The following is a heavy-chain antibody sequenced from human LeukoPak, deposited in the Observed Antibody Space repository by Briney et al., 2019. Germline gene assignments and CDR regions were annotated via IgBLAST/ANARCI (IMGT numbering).Heavy chain of an antibody. D-gene: IGHD2-15*01. CDR2: INPNSGGT. J-gene: IGHJ6*03. CDR3: ARDPQDCSGGSCYAGLYYMDV. CDR1: GYTFTGYY. Sequence: ASVKVSCKASGYTFTGYYMHWVRQAPGQGLEWMGWINPNSGGTNYAQKFQGRVTMTRDTSISTAYMELSRLRSDDTAVYYCARDPQDCSGGSCYAGLYYMDVWGKGATVTVSS. V-gene: IGHV1-2*02.